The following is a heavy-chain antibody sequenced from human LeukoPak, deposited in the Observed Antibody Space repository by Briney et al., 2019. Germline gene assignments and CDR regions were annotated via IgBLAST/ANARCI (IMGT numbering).Heavy chain of an antibody. CDR1: GFTFSSYS. CDR3: AREGLIAASPYNWFDP. V-gene: IGHV3-21*01. Sequence: GGSLRLSCAASGFTFSSYSMNWVRQAPGKGLEWVSSISSSSSYIYYADSVKGRFTISRDNAKNSLYLQMNSLRAEDTAVYYCAREGLIAASPYNWFDPWGQGTLVTVSS. J-gene: IGHJ5*02. D-gene: IGHD6-13*01. CDR2: ISSSSSYI.